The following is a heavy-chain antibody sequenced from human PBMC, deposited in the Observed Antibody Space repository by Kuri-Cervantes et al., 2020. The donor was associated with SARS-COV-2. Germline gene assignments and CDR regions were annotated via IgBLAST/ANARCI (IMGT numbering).Heavy chain of an antibody. Sequence: ASVKVSCKASGHTFTGYYMHWVRQAPGQGLEWMGWINPNSGGTNYAQKFQGWVTMTRDTSISTAYMELSRLRSDDTAVYYCARASIGYSNYFGWFDPWGQGTLVTVSS. D-gene: IGHD4-11*01. CDR1: GHTFTGYY. CDR3: ARASIGYSNYFGWFDP. CDR2: INPNSGGT. J-gene: IGHJ5*02. V-gene: IGHV1-2*04.